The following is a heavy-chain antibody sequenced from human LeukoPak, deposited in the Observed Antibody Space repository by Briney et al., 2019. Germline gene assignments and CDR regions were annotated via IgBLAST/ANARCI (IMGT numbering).Heavy chain of an antibody. J-gene: IGHJ4*02. Sequence: SVKVSCKASGGTFGSYAISWVRQAPGQGLEWMGGIIPIFGTANYAQKFQGRVTITTDESTSTAYMELSSLRSEDTAVYYCARAQTYYYDSSGYYGTYYFDYWGQGTLVTVSS. D-gene: IGHD3-22*01. V-gene: IGHV1-69*05. CDR3: ARAQTYYYDSSGYYGTYYFDY. CDR1: GGTFGSYA. CDR2: IIPIFGTA.